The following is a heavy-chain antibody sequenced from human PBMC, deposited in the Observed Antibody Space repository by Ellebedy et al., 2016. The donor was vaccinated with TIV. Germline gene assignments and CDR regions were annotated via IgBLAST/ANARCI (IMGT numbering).Heavy chain of an antibody. CDR3: ARRYPLATRRNIQGRFDP. V-gene: IGHV1-8*01. D-gene: IGHD6-6*01. J-gene: IGHJ5*02. Sequence: ASVKVSXKASRYSFTSYDIIWVRQAAGQGPEWMGWMKPSSGDSGSAQKFQGRVTMTRDTSISTAYMELSSLSSDDTAVYFCARRYPLATRRNIQGRFDPWGQGTLVIVSS. CDR2: MKPSSGDS. CDR1: RYSFTSYD.